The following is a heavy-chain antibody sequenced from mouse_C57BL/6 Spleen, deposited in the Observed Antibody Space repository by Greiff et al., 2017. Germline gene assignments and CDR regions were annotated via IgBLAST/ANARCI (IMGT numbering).Heavy chain of an antibody. V-gene: IGHV1-53*01. CDR2: INPSNGGT. D-gene: IGHD4-1*01. CDR1: GYTFTSYW. Sequence: QVQLQQPGTELVKPGASVKLSCKASGYTFTSYWMPWVKQRPGQGLAWIGNINPSNGGTNYNEKFKSKATLTVDKSSIPAYMQLSSLTAEDSAVYYCARSDWDEDYYAIDYWGQGTSVTVSS. CDR3: ARSDWDEDYYAIDY. J-gene: IGHJ4*01.